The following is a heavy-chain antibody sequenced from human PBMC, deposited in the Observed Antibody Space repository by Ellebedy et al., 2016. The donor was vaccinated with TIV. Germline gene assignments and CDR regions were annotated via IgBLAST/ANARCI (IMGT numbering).Heavy chain of an antibody. CDR2: IDPGDSYN. D-gene: IGHD2-8*01. V-gene: IGHV5-10-1*01. CDR3: ARLYGIDAFEI. J-gene: IGHJ3*02. CDR1: GYSFTNYY. Sequence: GESLKTSCKGSGYSFTNYYISWLRPMPGKGLEWMGRIDPGDSYNIYSTSFQGHVPISADKAISTAYLQWSSLRASDTAMYFCARLYGIDAFEIWGQGTMVTVSS.